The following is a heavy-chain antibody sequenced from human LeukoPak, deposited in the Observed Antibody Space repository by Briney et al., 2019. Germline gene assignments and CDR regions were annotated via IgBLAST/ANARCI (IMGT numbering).Heavy chain of an antibody. CDR2: IRYDGSNK. CDR1: GFTFSSYG. CDR3: AKVQQSSTSPLNAFDI. J-gene: IGHJ3*02. D-gene: IGHD2-2*01. V-gene: IGHV3-30*02. Sequence: PGGSLRLSCAASGFTFSSYGMHWVRQAPGKGLEWVAFIRYDGSNKYYADSVKGRFTISRDNSKNTLYLQMNSLRAEDTAVYYCAKVQQSSTSPLNAFDIWGQGTMVTVFS.